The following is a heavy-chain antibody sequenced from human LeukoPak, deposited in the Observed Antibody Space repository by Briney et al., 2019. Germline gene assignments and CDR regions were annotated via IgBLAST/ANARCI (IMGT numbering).Heavy chain of an antibody. CDR3: ARLESSGYYVY. Sequence: GESLKISCKGSGYSFTSYWISWVRQMPGKGLEWMGRIDPRDSYTKYSPSFQGHVSISADKSISTAYLQWSSLKAADTATYYCARLESSGYYVYWGQGTLVTVSS. V-gene: IGHV5-10-1*01. CDR1: GYSFTSYW. CDR2: IDPRDSYT. J-gene: IGHJ4*02. D-gene: IGHD3-22*01.